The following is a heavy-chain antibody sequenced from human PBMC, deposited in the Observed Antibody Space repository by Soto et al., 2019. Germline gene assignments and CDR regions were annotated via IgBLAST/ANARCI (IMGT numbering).Heavy chain of an antibody. J-gene: IGHJ4*02. CDR3: ARDFFKGSTSCPCDY. Sequence: ASVKVSCKASGYTFTSYGISWVRQAPGQGLEWMGWISAYNGNTNYAQKLQGRVTMTTDTSTSTAYMELRSLRSDDTAVYYCARDFFKGSTSCPCDYWGQGTLVTVSS. V-gene: IGHV1-18*01. CDR2: ISAYNGNT. CDR1: GYTFTSYG. D-gene: IGHD2-2*01.